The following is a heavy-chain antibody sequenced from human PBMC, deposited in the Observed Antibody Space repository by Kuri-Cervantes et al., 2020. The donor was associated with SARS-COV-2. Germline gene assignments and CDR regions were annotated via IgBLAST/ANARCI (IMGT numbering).Heavy chain of an antibody. J-gene: IGHJ4*02. CDR1: GFTFGDYA. D-gene: IGHD3-10*01. CDR3: ARTRFGGIDY. V-gene: IGHV3-66*01. Sequence: GGSLRLSCTASGFTFGDYAMSWVRQAPGKGLEWVSVIYSGGSTYYADSVKGRFTISRDNSKNTLYLQMNSLRAEDTAVYYCARTRFGGIDYWGQGTLVTVSS. CDR2: IYSGGST.